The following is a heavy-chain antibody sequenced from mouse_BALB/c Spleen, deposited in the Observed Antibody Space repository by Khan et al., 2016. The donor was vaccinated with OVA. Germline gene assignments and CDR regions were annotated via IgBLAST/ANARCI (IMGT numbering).Heavy chain of an antibody. J-gene: IGHJ3*01. CDR1: GYSFTSYL. Sequence: EVQLQQSGTVLARPGASVKMSCKASGYSFTSYLIHWVKQRPGQGLEWIGDIYPGNSDTTYNQKFKDKAKLHAGTSANTAYMELSSLTNEDSAVYYGARGGYSSIAYWGQGTLVTVSA. V-gene: IGHV1-5*01. D-gene: IGHD1-3*01. CDR2: IYPGNSDT. CDR3: ARGGYSSIAY.